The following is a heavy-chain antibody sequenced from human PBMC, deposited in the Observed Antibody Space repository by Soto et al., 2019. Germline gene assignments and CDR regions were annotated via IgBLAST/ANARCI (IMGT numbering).Heavy chain of an antibody. CDR1: GDAISNYY. CDR2: VHYSGST. Sequence: SETLSLTCTVSGDAISNYYWSWIRQTPGRVLEWIGFVHYSGSTDYNPSLKGRVTISLHTSKRQFSLSLRSATAADTATYYCERGNGEMTTYFFEYWAKGLPVTVT. CDR3: ERGNGEMTTYFFEY. V-gene: IGHV4-59*01. J-gene: IGHJ4*02. D-gene: IGHD1-1*01.